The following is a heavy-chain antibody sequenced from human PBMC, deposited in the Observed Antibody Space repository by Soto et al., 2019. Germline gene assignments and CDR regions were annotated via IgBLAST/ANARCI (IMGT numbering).Heavy chain of an antibody. CDR2: IDWDDDK. D-gene: IGHD3-22*01. V-gene: IGHV2-70*11. CDR1: GFSLSTSGMC. J-gene: IGHJ4*02. Sequence: SGPRGEPTQTLTLTCTFSGFSLSTSGMCVSWIRQPPGKALEWLARIDWDDDKYYSTSLKTRLTISKDTSKNQVVLTMTNMDPVDTATYYCARSTYYYDSSGYGFYYFDYWGQGTLVTVSS. CDR3: ARSTYYYDSSGYGFYYFDY.